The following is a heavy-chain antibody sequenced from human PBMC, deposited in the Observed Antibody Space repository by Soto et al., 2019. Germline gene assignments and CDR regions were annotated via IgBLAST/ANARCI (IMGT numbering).Heavy chain of an antibody. CDR3: TTDLNSGWLNY. D-gene: IGHD6-19*01. Sequence: EVQLVESGGGLVKPGGSLRLSCAASGFTFSNAWMSWVRQAPGKRLEWVGRIKSITDGGTTDYAAPVKGRFTISRDDSKNTLYLQMNSLKTEDTAVYYCTTDLNSGWLNYWGQGTLVTVSS. V-gene: IGHV3-15*01. CDR1: GFTFSNAW. CDR2: IKSITDGGTT. J-gene: IGHJ4*02.